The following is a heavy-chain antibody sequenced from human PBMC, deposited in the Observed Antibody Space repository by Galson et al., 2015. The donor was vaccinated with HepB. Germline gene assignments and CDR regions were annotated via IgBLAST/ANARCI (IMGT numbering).Heavy chain of an antibody. V-gene: IGHV3-23*01. CDR3: AKGDTSMAHWYFDF. CDR2: ISGSGGST. CDR1: GFTFSSYA. J-gene: IGHJ2*01. D-gene: IGHD5-24*01. Sequence: SLRLSCAASGFTFSSYAMSWVRQAPGKGLEWVSTISGSGGSTYYADSVKGRFTISRDNSKNTLYLQMNSLRAVDTAVYYCAKGDTSMAHWYFDFWGRGTLVTVSS.